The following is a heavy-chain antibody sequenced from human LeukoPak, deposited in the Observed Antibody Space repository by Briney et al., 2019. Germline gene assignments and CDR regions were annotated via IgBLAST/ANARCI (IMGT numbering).Heavy chain of an antibody. CDR1: GFTFSSHA. D-gene: IGHD3-3*01. CDR2: IGGAGGST. Sequence: GGSLRLSCTASGFTFSSHAMAWVRQAPGKGLEWVSVIGGAGGSTYYADSVKGRFSISRDNSKNTVYLQMNNLGADDTAVYYCARDPGVVAFHYLDYWGQGTLVTVSS. CDR3: ARDPGVVAFHYLDY. J-gene: IGHJ4*02. V-gene: IGHV3-23*01.